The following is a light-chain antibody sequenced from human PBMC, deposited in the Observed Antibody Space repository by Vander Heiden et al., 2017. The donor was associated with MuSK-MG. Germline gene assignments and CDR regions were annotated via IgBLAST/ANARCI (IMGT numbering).Light chain of an antibody. V-gene: IGLV2-11*01. CDR3: CSYAGSYTSDVV. J-gene: IGLJ2*01. CDR2: DVS. CDR1: SSDVGGYNY. Sequence: QSALTQPRSVSGSPGQSVTISCTGTSSDVGGYNYVSWYQQQPGKAPKIMIYDVSKRPSGVPDRFSGSKSGNTASLTISGLQAEDEADYYCCSYAGSYTSDVVFGGGTKLTVL.